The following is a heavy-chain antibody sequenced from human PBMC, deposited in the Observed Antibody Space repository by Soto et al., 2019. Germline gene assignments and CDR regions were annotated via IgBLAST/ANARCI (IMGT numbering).Heavy chain of an antibody. J-gene: IGHJ5*02. D-gene: IGHD6-19*01. V-gene: IGHV1-2*04. CDR2: INPNSGGT. CDR3: ARDGSSGWYYNWFDP. CDR1: YTFTGYY. Sequence: YTFTGYYMHWVRQAPGQGLEWMGWINPNSGGTNYAQKFQGWVTMTRDTSISTAYMELSRLRSDDTAVYYCARDGSSGWYYNWFDPWGQGTLVTVSS.